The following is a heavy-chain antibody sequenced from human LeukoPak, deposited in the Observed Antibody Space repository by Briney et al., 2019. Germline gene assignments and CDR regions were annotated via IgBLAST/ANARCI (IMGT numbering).Heavy chain of an antibody. D-gene: IGHD3-16*02. J-gene: IGHJ6*02. V-gene: IGHV4-34*01. CDR1: GGSFSGYS. CDR2: VYESGST. Sequence: SETLSPTCTVYGGSFSGYSGGWIRQPPGKGLEWIGEVYESGSTKYNPSLMGRVTISIDTSKNQFSLRLTSGTAADPAVFFCARLGRGSPGFGGGIVGGGGELSAYFYRGMDVWGQGTTVTVSS. CDR3: ARLGRGSPGFGGGIVGGGGELSAYFYRGMDV.